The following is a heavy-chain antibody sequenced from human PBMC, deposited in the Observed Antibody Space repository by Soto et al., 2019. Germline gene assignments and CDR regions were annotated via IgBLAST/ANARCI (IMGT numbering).Heavy chain of an antibody. Sequence: SETLSLTCTVSGGSISSGGYYWSWIRQHPGKGPEWIGYIYYSGSTYYNPSLKSRVTISVDTSKNQFSLKLSSVTAADTAVYYCARGDFWSGYYPSDAFDIWGQGTMVTVSS. D-gene: IGHD3-3*01. CDR1: GGSISSGGYY. CDR2: IYYSGST. J-gene: IGHJ3*02. V-gene: IGHV4-31*03. CDR3: ARGDFWSGYYPSDAFDI.